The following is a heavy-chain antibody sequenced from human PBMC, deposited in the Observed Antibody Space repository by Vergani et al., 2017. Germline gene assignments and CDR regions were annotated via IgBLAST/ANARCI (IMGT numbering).Heavy chain of an antibody. CDR2: IYSGGST. D-gene: IGHD2-2*01. CDR1: GFTVSSNY. J-gene: IGHJ4*02. V-gene: IGHV3-66*02. Sequence: EVQLVESGGGLVQPGGSLRLSCAASGFTVSSNYMSWVRQAPGKGLEWVSVIYSGGSTYYADSVKGRFTISRDNAKNSLYLQMNSLRAEDTALYYCARGSLGDIVVVPAAYFDYWGQGTLVTVSS. CDR3: ARGSLGDIVVVPAAYFDY.